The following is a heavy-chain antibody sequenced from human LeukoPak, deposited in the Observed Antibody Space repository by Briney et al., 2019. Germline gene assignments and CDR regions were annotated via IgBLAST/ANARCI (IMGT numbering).Heavy chain of an antibody. Sequence: GGSLRLSCAASGFTFTSAGMSWVRQAPGKGLEWLGRVKSKSDGGTTDYAAPVKGRFTISRDDSKSTVYLQMDSLKTEDTALYYCTTLGANGPWGQGTLVTVSS. D-gene: IGHD1-26*01. CDR3: TTLGANGP. J-gene: IGHJ5*02. CDR1: GFTFTSAG. CDR2: VKSKSDGGTT. V-gene: IGHV3-15*01.